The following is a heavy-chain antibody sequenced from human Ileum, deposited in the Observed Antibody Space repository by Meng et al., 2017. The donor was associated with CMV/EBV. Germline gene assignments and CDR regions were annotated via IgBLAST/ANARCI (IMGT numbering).Heavy chain of an antibody. J-gene: IGHJ4*02. CDR2: NYYRGRP. D-gene: IGHD1-26*01. CDR1: RASVSIHY. CDR3: ATSLSSGGKWAYYFDF. Sequence: SETLSLTCTVSRASVSIHYWSWIRQSPEKGLEWIGYNYYRGRPSLNPSLKSRVTISIDMSTNQFSLRLNSVTAADTAVYYCATSLSSGGKWAYYFDFWGQGMLVTVSS. V-gene: IGHV4-59*02.